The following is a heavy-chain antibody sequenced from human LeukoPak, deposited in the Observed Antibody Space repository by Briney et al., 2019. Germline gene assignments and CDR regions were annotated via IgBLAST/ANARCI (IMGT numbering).Heavy chain of an antibody. CDR1: GFTFSGYW. Sequence: GGSLRLSCAASGFTFSGYWMNWVRQAPGKGLEWVANIKQDGSEKYYVDSVKGRFTISRDNAKNSLYLQMNSLRAEDTAVYYCARLRGGYYFDAFDIWGQGTMVTVSS. D-gene: IGHD3-22*01. J-gene: IGHJ3*02. V-gene: IGHV3-7*01. CDR3: ARLRGGYYFDAFDI. CDR2: IKQDGSEK.